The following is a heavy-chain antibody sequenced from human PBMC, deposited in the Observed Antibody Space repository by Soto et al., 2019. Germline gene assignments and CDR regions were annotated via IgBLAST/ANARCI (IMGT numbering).Heavy chain of an antibody. V-gene: IGHV4-34*01. D-gene: IGHD6-6*01. Sequence: QVQLQQWGAGLLKPSETLSLTCAVYGGSFSGYYWSWIRQPPGKGLEWIGEINHSGSTNYNPSLKSRVTISVDTSKNQFSLKLSSVTAADTAVYYCARGSKVAARGPEGWFDPWGQGTLVTVSS. CDR3: ARGSKVAARGPEGWFDP. CDR1: GGSFSGYY. CDR2: INHSGST. J-gene: IGHJ5*02.